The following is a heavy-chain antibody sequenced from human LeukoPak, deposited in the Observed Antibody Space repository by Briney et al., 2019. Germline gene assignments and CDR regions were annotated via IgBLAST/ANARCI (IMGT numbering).Heavy chain of an antibody. D-gene: IGHD6-19*01. CDR2: ISAYNGNT. J-gene: IGHJ5*02. V-gene: IGHV1-18*01. CDR3: ARDQAVAGNNWLDP. CDR1: GYTFTSYG. Sequence: GASVKVSCKASGYTFTSYGISWVRQAPGQGLEWMGWISAYNGNTNYAQKLQGRVTMTTDTSTSTAYMELRSLRSDDTAVYYCARDQAVAGNNWLDPWGQGTLVTVSS.